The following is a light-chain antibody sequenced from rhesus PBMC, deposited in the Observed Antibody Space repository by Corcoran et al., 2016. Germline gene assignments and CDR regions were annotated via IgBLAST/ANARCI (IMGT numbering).Light chain of an antibody. CDR3: QQYSSRPFT. CDR1: QGISSW. J-gene: IGKJ3*01. V-gene: IGKV1-22*01. CDR2: KAS. Sequence: DIQMTQSPSSLSASVGDTVTITCRASQGISSWFAWYQQKQGKAPNLLIYKASSLQSGVPSWFSGCGSGTDLTLTISSLQSEDFATYYCQQYSSRPFTFGPGTKLDIQ.